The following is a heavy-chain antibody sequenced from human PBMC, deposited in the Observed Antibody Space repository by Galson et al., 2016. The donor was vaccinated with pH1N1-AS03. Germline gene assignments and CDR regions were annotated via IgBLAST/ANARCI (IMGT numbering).Heavy chain of an antibody. D-gene: IGHD1-1*01. Sequence: SVKVSCKASGYTFPNFGMSWVRQAPGQGLEWMGWISPYNGNTQYAQRLEGRVTMTTDTSTNTAYLELRSLTYDDTAVYYCARGGRTVGTEVKPGFDNWAQGTLVTVSS. CDR1: GYTFPNFG. V-gene: IGHV1-18*04. CDR2: ISPYNGNT. J-gene: IGHJ4*02. CDR3: ARGGRTVGTEVKPGFDN.